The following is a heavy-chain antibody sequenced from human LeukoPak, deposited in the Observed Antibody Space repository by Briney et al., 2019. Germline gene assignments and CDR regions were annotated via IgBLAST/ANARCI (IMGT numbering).Heavy chain of an antibody. CDR1: GFTFSSYA. CDR2: ISYDGSNK. CDR3: ARAISWNDYGDYGLDY. D-gene: IGHD4-17*01. Sequence: PGGSLRLSCAASGFTFSSYAMHWVRQAPGKGLEWVAVISYDGSNKYYADSVKGRFTISRDNSKNTLYLQMNSLRAEDTAVYYCARAISWNDYGDYGLDYWGQGTLVTVSS. J-gene: IGHJ4*02. V-gene: IGHV3-30*04.